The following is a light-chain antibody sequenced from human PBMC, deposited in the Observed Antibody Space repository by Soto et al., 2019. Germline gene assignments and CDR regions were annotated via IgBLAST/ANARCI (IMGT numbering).Light chain of an antibody. CDR3: QQYHSAPQS. J-gene: IGKJ1*01. CDR2: WAS. V-gene: IGKV4-1*01. Sequence: DIVLTQSPDSLAVSLGERATINCKSSQSVFFSPNNKNYLAWYQQKPGQPPKLLIYWASTRESGVPDRFSGSGSWTDFTLTISSLQAEDVAFYYCQQYHSAPQSFGQGTKVEIK. CDR1: QSVFFSPNNKNY.